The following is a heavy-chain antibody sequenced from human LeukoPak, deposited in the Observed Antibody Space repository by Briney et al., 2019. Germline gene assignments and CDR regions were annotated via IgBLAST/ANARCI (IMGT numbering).Heavy chain of an antibody. D-gene: IGHD6-13*01. CDR2: IIPIFGTA. CDR3: TRMGSSWDYYGMDV. CDR1: GYTFTSYG. V-gene: IGHV1-69*13. Sequence: SVKVSCKASGYTFTSYGISWVRQAPGQGLEWMGGIIPIFGTANYAQKFQGRVTITADESTSTAYMELSSLRSEDTAVYYCTRMGSSWDYYGMDVWGQGTTVTVSS. J-gene: IGHJ6*02.